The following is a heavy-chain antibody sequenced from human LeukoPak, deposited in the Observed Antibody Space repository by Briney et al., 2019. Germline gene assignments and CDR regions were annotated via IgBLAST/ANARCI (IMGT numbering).Heavy chain of an antibody. Sequence: GGSLRLSCAASGFTFSSYSMSWVRQAPGKGLEWVSYINSGSSYMYYPDSVKGRFTISRDNAKNSLYLQMDSLRDEDTAVYYCAREDDDWGPNTFDVWGQGTVVAVSS. CDR2: INSGSSYM. J-gene: IGHJ3*01. CDR3: AREDDDWGPNTFDV. D-gene: IGHD7-27*01. CDR1: GFTFSSYS. V-gene: IGHV3-48*02.